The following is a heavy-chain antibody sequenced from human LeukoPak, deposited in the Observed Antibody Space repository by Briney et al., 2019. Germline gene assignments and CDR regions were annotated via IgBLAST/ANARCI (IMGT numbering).Heavy chain of an antibody. CDR2: ISGSGGST. J-gene: IGHJ4*02. CDR1: GFTFSSSA. CDR3: AKDDGDYVLDY. V-gene: IGHV3-23*01. Sequence: GGSLRLSCAASGFTFSSSAMTWVRQAPGKGLEWVSAISGSGGSTYYADSVKGRFTISRDNSKNTLYLQMNSLRAEDTAVYYCAKDDGDYVLDYWGQGTLVTVSS. D-gene: IGHD4-17*01.